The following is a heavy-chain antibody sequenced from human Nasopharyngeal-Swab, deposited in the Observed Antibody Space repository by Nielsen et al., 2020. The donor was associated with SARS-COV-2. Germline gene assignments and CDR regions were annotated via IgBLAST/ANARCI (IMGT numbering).Heavy chain of an antibody. CDR1: GYSFTSYW. J-gene: IGHJ6*02. V-gene: IGHV5-51*01. CDR3: ARLKQWYSSSFSYGMDV. CDR2: IYPGDSDT. D-gene: IGHD6-6*01. Sequence: GESLKISCKGSGYSFTSYWIGWVRQMPGKGLEWMGIIYPGDSDTRYSPSFQGQATISADKSISTAYLQWSSLKASDTAMYYCARLKQWYSSSFSYGMDVWGQGTTVTVSS.